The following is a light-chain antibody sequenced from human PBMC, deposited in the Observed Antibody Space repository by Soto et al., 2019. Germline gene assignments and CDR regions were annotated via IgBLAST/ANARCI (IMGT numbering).Light chain of an antibody. CDR1: QSISTH. Sequence: DITMTQSPSSLSASVGDRVSITCRASQSISTHLSWYQQKPGKAPKLLIYAASSLQSWVPSRFTGSGSGTDFTLTISSLQPEDFATYYCQQSYTSWWTFGQGTKVDIK. V-gene: IGKV1-39*01. J-gene: IGKJ1*01. CDR3: QQSYTSWWT. CDR2: AAS.